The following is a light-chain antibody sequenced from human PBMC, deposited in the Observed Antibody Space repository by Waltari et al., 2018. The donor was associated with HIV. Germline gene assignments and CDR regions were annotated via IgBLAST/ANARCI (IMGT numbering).Light chain of an antibody. CDR2: WAS. CDR3: QQYYYFPQT. V-gene: IGKV4-1*01. CDR1: QILFLSSTKNNY. J-gene: IGKJ3*01. Sequence: DVVMTQSPDSLALSLGERATINCKSSQILFLSSTKNNYLAWYQQKPGQPPKLLIYWASTRESGVPDRFSGGGSGTDFTLTISSLQAEDVAVYFCQQYYYFPQTFGPGTKVDI.